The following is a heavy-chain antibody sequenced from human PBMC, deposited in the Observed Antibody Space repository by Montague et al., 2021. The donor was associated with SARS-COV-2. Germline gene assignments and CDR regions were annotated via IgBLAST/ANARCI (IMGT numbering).Heavy chain of an antibody. CDR3: ATASGSGSLGFHY. V-gene: IGHV4-31*03. D-gene: IGHD3-10*01. CDR1: GASISTGAYH. Sequence: TLSLTCTVSGASISTGAYHWSWIRQHPEKGLEWIGYIYYSGTIYYNPSLKSRVTISLDTSNNHSSLKLSSVTAADTAVYYCATASGSGSLGFHYWGQGTLVLVSS. CDR2: IYYSGTI. J-gene: IGHJ4*02.